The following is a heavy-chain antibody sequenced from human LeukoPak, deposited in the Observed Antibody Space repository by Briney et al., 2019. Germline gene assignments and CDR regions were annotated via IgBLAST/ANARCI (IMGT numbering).Heavy chain of an antibody. CDR2: IYSGGST. D-gene: IGHD6-19*01. CDR1: GFTVSSNY. V-gene: IGHV3-53*01. CDR3: ARVGSGWSNYYYGMDV. Sequence: GGSLRLSCAASGFTVSSNYMSWVRQAPGKGLEWVSVIYSGGSTYYADSVKGRFTISRDNSKNTLYLQMNSLRAEDTAVYYCARVGSGWSNYYYGMDVWGQGTTVTVSS. J-gene: IGHJ6*02.